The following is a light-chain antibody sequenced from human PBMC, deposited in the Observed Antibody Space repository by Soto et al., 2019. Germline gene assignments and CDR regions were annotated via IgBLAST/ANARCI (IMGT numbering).Light chain of an antibody. Sequence: SALTQPPPLSGSPGQSIALSLTGTSSDVGGYSYVSWYQQQPGKAPKLVISDVSNRPSGVSDRFSGSESGNTASLTISGLQTEDEADYYCASYTTSSTYVFGTGTKVTVL. CDR1: SSDVGGYSY. V-gene: IGLV2-14*01. CDR3: ASYTTSSTYV. J-gene: IGLJ1*01. CDR2: DVS.